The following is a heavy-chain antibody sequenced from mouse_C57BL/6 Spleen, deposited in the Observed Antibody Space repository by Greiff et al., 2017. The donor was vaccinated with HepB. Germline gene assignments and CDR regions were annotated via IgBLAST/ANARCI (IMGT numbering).Heavy chain of an antibody. D-gene: IGHD3-2*02. J-gene: IGHJ3*01. CDR2: ISSGSSTI. Sequence: EVKVVESGGGLVKPGGSLKLSCAASGFTFSDYGMHWVRQAPEKGLEWVAYISSGSSTIYYADTVKGRFTISRDNAKNTLFLQMTSLRSEDTAMYYCARGGAQAAFAYWGQGTLVTVSA. CDR3: ARGGAQAAFAY. V-gene: IGHV5-17*01. CDR1: GFTFSDYG.